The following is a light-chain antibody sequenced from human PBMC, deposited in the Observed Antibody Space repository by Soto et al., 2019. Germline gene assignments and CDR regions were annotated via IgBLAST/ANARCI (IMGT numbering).Light chain of an antibody. CDR3: MQALQTSIT. CDR2: LGS. J-gene: IGKJ5*01. CDR1: QHLLHSNGYNY. V-gene: IGKV2-28*01. Sequence: DIVMTQSPLSLPVTPGEPASISCRSSQHLLHSNGYNYLDWYLQKPGQSPQLLIYLGSYRASGVPDRFSGSGSGTDFTLKISRVEAEDVGVYYCMQALQTSITFGQGTRLEIK.